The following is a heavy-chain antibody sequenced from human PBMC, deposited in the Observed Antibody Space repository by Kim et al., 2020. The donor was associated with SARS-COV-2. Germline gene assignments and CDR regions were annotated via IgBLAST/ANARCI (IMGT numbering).Heavy chain of an antibody. CDR3: ARDIAVAGTS. CDR1: GYTFTGYY. Sequence: ASVKVSCKASGYTFTGYYMHWVRQAPGQGLEWMGRINPNSRGTNYAQKFQGRVTMNRDTPISTAYMELSRLRSDDTAVYYCARDIAVAGTSWGQGTLVTVSS. D-gene: IGHD6-19*01. J-gene: IGHJ4*02. CDR2: INPNSRGT. V-gene: IGHV1-2*06.